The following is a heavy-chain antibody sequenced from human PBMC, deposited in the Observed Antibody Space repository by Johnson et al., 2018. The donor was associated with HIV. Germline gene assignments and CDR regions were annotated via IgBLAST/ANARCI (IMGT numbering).Heavy chain of an antibody. V-gene: IGHV3-30-3*01. CDR1: GFTFSSYA. D-gene: IGHD2-15*01. CDR2: ISYDGSNK. Sequence: QVQLVESGGGVVQPGRSLRLSCAASGFTFSSYAMHWVRQAPGKGLEWVAVISYDGSNKYYADSVKGRFTISRDNSKNTLYLQMNSLKTEDTAVYYCTTDPSGGSPFDALDIWGQGTMVTVSS. J-gene: IGHJ3*02. CDR3: TTDPSGGSPFDALDI.